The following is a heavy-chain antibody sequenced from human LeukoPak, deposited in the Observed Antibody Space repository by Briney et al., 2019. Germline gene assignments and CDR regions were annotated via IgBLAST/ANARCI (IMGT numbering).Heavy chain of an antibody. CDR3: AMQWLPFGGYYFDY. J-gene: IGHJ4*02. CDR1: GFTFSSYA. Sequence: GSLRLSCAASGFTFSSYAMHWVRQAPGKGLEWVTFIGYDGRDKYYADSVKGRFTISRDNSKNTLYLQMNGLRAEDTAVHYCAMQWLPFGGYYFDYWGQGTLVTVSS. CDR2: IGYDGRDK. V-gene: IGHV3-30*02. D-gene: IGHD5-12*01.